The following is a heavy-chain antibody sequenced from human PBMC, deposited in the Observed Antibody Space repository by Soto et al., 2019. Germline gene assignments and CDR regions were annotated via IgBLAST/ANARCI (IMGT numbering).Heavy chain of an antibody. Sequence: GGSLRLSCAASGFTFSSYGMHWVRQAPGKGLEWVAVISYDGSNKYYADSVKGRFTISRNNSKNPLYLKMTTLRAENTAVYYCAKDHKQGLVQRFLSFDYWGQGTLFTVSS. CDR2: ISYDGSNK. D-gene: IGHD6-19*01. CDR3: AKDHKQGLVQRFLSFDY. CDR1: GFTFSSYG. V-gene: IGHV3-30*18. J-gene: IGHJ4*02.